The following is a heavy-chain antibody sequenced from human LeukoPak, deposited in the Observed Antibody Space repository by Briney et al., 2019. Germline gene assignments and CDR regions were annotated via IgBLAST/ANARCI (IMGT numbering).Heavy chain of an antibody. CDR3: ARGGIVGARRVDY. J-gene: IGHJ4*02. D-gene: IGHD1-26*01. CDR1: GFTFSSYG. Sequence: GGSLRLSCAASGFTFSSYGMHWVRQAPGKGLEWVSYISSSGSTIYYADSVKGRFTISRDNAKNSLYLQMNSLRAEDTAVYYCARGGIVGARRVDYWGQGTLVTVSS. CDR2: ISSSGSTI. V-gene: IGHV3-48*04.